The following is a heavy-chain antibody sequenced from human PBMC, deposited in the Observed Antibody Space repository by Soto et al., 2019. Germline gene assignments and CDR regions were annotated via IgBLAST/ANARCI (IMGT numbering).Heavy chain of an antibody. CDR2: MNPNSGNT. J-gene: IGHJ3*02. CDR3: ARVYYYDSSGYSTAQDDGFDI. CDR1: GYTFTSYD. V-gene: IGHV1-8*01. D-gene: IGHD3-22*01. Sequence: ASVKVSCKASGYTFTSYDINWVRQATGQGLEWMGWMNPNSGNTGYAQKFQGRVTMTRNTSISTAYMELSSLRSEDTAVYYCARVYYYDSSGYSTAQDDGFDISGQRIMFXVS.